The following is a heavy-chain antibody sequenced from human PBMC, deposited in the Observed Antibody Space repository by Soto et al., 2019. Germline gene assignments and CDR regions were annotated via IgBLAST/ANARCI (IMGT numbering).Heavy chain of an antibody. D-gene: IGHD6-19*01. Sequence: QVQLVQSGAAVKKPGASVKVSCKASGYTFTSYGISWLRQAPGQGLEWMGWISAYNGNTNYTQKLQGRVTMTTDTSTSTAYMELRSLRSDDRAVYYCARDPRIVVAGDAFDICGQGTRVTVSS. CDR1: GYTFTSYG. CDR2: ISAYNGNT. J-gene: IGHJ3*02. V-gene: IGHV1-18*01. CDR3: ARDPRIVVAGDAFDI.